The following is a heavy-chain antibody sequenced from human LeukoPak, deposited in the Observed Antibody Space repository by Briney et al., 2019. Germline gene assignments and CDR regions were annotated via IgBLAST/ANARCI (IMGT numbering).Heavy chain of an antibody. CDR1: GFTFSNYA. CDR3: AKDSSTSNYYYGLDV. Sequence: GGSLRLSCAASGFTFSNYAMNWVRQAPGKGLEWVAVISYDETNKRYADSVKGRFTISRDNSKDTLYLQMNSLRAEDTAVYYCAKDSSTSNYYYGLDVRGQGTTVTVSS. D-gene: IGHD6-13*01. J-gene: IGHJ6*02. CDR2: ISYDETNK. V-gene: IGHV3-30*18.